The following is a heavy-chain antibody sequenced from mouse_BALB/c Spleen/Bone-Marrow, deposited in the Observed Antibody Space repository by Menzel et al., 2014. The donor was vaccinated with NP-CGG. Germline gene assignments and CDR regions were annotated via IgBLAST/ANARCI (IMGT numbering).Heavy chain of an antibody. Sequence: DLVKPGASVKLSCKASGYTFTSYWINWIKQRPGQGLEWIGRIAPGSGSTYYNEMFKGKATLTVDTSSSTAYIQLSSLSSEDSAVYFCARFPIYYGNYGAMDHWGQGTPVTVSS. V-gene: IGHV1S41*01. CDR1: GYTFTSYW. CDR3: ARFPIYYGNYGAMDH. CDR2: IAPGSGST. D-gene: IGHD2-1*01. J-gene: IGHJ4*01.